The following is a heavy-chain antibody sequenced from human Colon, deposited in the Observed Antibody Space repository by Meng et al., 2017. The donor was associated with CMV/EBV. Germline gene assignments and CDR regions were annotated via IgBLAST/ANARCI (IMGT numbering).Heavy chain of an antibody. V-gene: IGHV3-74*01. J-gene: IGHJ5*01. CDR3: ARDRYRGPDS. D-gene: IGHD3-10*01. CDR2: VGSDGGST. CDR1: GFTFSMYW. Sequence: GGSLRLSCAASGFTFSMYWMHWVRQVPGKGLVWVSRVGSDGGSTIYADAVKGRFTVSRDNAKSTLFLQMNSLTAEDTAVYYCARDRYRGPDSWGQGTLVTVSS.